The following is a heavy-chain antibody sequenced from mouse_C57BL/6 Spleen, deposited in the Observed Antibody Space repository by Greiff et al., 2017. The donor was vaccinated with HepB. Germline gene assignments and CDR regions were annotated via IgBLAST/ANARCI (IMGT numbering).Heavy chain of an antibody. CDR3: TTDSKVGDRAMDY. CDR1: GFNIKDYY. J-gene: IGHJ4*01. V-gene: IGHV14-1*01. D-gene: IGHD1-3*01. CDR2: IDPEDGDT. Sequence: EVQLQESGAELVRPGASVKLSCTASGFNIKDYYMHWVKQRPEQGLEWIGRIDPEDGDTEYAPKFQGKATMTADTSSNTAYLQLSSLTSEDTAVYYCTTDSKVGDRAMDYWGQGTSVTVSS.